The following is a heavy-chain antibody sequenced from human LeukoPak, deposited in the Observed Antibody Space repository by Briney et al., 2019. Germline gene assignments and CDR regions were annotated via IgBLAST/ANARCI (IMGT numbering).Heavy chain of an antibody. CDR2: ISDSGGST. D-gene: IGHD3-10*01. CDR1: GITLSNYG. Sequence: GGSLRLSCAVSGITLSNYGMSWVRQAPGKGLEWVTCISDSGGSTNYADSVKGRFTISRDNPKNTLYLQMNSLRAEDTAVYFCAKRGIVIRAVIIVGFHKEAYYFDYWGQGALVTVSS. CDR3: AKRGIVIRAVIIVGFHKEAYYFDY. V-gene: IGHV3-23*01. J-gene: IGHJ4*02.